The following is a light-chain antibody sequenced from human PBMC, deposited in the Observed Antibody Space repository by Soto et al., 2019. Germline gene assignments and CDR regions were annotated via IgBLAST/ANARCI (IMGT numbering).Light chain of an antibody. Sequence: QSALTQSASVSGSPGQSIAISCTGTSSDVGGYNYVCWYQQHPGKAPKLMIYDVSNRPSGVSDRFSGSKSGNTASLTISGIQAEDEADYYCSSYTSTSTYVFGTGTKVTVL. CDR3: SSYTSTSTYV. CDR1: SSDVGGYNY. V-gene: IGLV2-14*01. CDR2: DVS. J-gene: IGLJ1*01.